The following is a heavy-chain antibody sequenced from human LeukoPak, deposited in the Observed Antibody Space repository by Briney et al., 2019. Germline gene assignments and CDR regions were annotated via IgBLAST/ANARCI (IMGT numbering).Heavy chain of an antibody. CDR3: ARVRGSRTGSKGDFLDY. Sequence: SVKVSCKTSGGPFSSHAVNWVRQAPGQGLEWMGRIIPILGLRNYAQRFQGRVTITADKSTSTVYMDVTSLRSEDTAVYFCARVRGSRTGSKGDFLDYGGQGTLVTVSA. J-gene: IGHJ4*02. CDR1: GGPFSSHA. CDR2: IIPILGLR. V-gene: IGHV1-69*04. D-gene: IGHD1-1*01.